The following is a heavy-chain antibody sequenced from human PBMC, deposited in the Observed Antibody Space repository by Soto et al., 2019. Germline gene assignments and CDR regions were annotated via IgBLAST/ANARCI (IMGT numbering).Heavy chain of an antibody. CDR1: GGSISSYY. V-gene: IGHV4-59*01. CDR3: ARENNWNYNWFDP. Sequence: WEPLSLTCTVSGGSISSYYWSWIRQPPGKGLEWIGYIYYSGSTNYNPSLKSRVTISVDTSKNQFSLKLSSVTAADTAVYYCARENNWNYNWFDPWGQGTLVTVSS. CDR2: IYYSGST. D-gene: IGHD1-7*01. J-gene: IGHJ5*02.